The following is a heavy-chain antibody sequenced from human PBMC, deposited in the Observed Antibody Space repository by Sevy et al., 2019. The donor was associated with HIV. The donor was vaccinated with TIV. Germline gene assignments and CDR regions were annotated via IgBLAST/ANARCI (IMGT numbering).Heavy chain of an antibody. J-gene: IGHJ6*02. D-gene: IGHD4-17*01. V-gene: IGHV3-11*01. CDR3: ARVSSSDGAHYYYYGMDV. CDR2: ISSSGSTI. Sequence: GGSLRLSCAASGFTFSDNYMSWIRQAPGKGLEWVSYISSSGSTIYYADSVKGRFTISRDNAKNSLYLQMNSLRAEDTAVYYCARVSSSDGAHYYYYGMDVWGQGTTVTVSS. CDR1: GFTFSDNY.